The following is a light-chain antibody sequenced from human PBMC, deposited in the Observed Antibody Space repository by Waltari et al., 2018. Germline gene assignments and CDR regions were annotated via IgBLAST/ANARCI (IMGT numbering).Light chain of an antibody. CDR1: DRDVGAYDF. V-gene: IGLV2-14*01. Sequence: QSALTPPASVSGPPGPSITIPCPGTDRDVGAYDFGPWYQQHPGKAPHLIIYEVSNRPSGISNRFSTSKSGNTASLTISGLQAEDEADYYCSSYTTSSAPGVFGTGTRVTVL. J-gene: IGLJ1*01. CDR2: EVS. CDR3: SSYTTSSAPGV.